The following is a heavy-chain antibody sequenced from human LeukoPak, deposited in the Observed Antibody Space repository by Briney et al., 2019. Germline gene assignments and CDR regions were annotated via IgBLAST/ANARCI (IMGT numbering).Heavy chain of an antibody. CDR3: ARDIASVRMDV. D-gene: IGHD2-21*01. Sequence: GGSLRLSCVASGFTFSIYTMSWVRQAPGQGLEWVAVIWYDGSNQYYADSVKGRFTISRDNSRNMLYLQVSSLRAEDTAVYYCARDIASVRMDVWGQGTTVIVS. J-gene: IGHJ6*02. V-gene: IGHV3-33*08. CDR1: GFTFSIYT. CDR2: IWYDGSNQ.